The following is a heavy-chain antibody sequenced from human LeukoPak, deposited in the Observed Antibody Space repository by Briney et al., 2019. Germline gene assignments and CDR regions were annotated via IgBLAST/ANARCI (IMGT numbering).Heavy chain of an antibody. CDR2: IIPILGIA. J-gene: IGHJ4*02. Sequence: GASVKVSCKASGGTFSSYAISWVRQAPGQGLEWMGGIIPILGIANYAQKFQGRVTITADKSTSTAYMELSSLRSEDTAVYYCATGQVVVTAMRIRSTDYWGQGTLVTVSS. CDR3: ATGQVVVTAMRIRSTDY. V-gene: IGHV1-69*10. CDR1: GGTFSSYA. D-gene: IGHD2-21*02.